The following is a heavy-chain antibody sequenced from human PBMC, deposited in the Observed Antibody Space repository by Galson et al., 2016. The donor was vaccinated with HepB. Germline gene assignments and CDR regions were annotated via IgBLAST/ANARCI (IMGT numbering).Heavy chain of an antibody. CDR1: GFTFSSYT. CDR2: ISSSSNYI. CDR3: ARDQEDTIAARPGVYGMDV. D-gene: IGHD6-6*01. J-gene: IGHJ6*02. Sequence: SLRLSCAASGFTFSSYTMNWVRQAPGKGLGWVSSISSSSNYIYYADSVKGRFTISRDNAENSLYLQMNSLRAEDTAVYYCARDQEDTIAARPGVYGMDVWGQGTTVTVSS. V-gene: IGHV3-21*01.